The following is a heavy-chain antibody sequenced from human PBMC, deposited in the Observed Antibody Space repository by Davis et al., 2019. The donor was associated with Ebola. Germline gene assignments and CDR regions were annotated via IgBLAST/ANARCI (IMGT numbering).Heavy chain of an antibody. CDR1: GFTFSSYG. D-gene: IGHD6-19*01. Sequence: PGGSLRLSCAASGFTFSSYGMHWVRQAPGKGLEWVAVISYDGSNKYYADSVKGRFTISRDNSKNTLYLQMNSLRAEDTAVYYCAKMDWSSGWYSDYWGQGTLVTVSS. CDR2: ISYDGSNK. CDR3: AKMDWSSGWYSDY. V-gene: IGHV3-30*18. J-gene: IGHJ4*02.